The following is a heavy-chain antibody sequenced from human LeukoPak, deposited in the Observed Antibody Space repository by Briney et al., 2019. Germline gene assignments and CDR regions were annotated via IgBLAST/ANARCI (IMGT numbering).Heavy chain of an antibody. V-gene: IGHV3-30*03. CDR1: GFTFSSYG. D-gene: IGHD3-10*01. CDR2: ISYDGSNK. Sequence: PGGSLRLSCAASGFTFSSYGMHWVRQAPGKGLEWVAVISYDGSNKYYADSVKGRFTISRDNSKNTLYLQMNSLRAEDTAVYYCARLSYDSGTHYTCYEYWGQGTLVTVSS. J-gene: IGHJ4*02. CDR3: ARLSYDSGTHYTCYEY.